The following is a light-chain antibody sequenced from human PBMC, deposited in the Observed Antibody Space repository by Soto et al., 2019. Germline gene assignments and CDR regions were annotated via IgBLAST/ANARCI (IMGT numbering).Light chain of an antibody. V-gene: IGKV1-5*01. CDR1: QSISSW. J-gene: IGKJ1*01. Sequence: IPMNQFPSTLCASVGDRVAITWRASQSISSWLAWYQQQPGKAPKLLIYDASSLESGVPSRFSGSGSGTEFTLTISSLQPDDFATYYCQQYNSYSWTFGQGTQLEI. CDR3: QQYNSYSWT. CDR2: DAS.